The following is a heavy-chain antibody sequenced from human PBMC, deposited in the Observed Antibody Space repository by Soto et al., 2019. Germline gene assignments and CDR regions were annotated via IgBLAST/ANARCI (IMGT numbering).Heavy chain of an antibody. J-gene: IGHJ4*02. CDR2: ISYDGSNK. V-gene: IGHV3-30*18. CDR3: AKDPTPGLVFPPYPDY. D-gene: IGHD2-2*01. CDR1: GFTFSSYG. Sequence: QVQLVESGGGVVQPGRSLRLSCAASGFTFSSYGMHWVRQAPGKGLEWVAVISYDGSNKYYADSVKGRFTISRDNSKNTLYPKMNTLRVEHPAVYSGAKDPTPGLVFPPYPDYWGQGPLVPVPS.